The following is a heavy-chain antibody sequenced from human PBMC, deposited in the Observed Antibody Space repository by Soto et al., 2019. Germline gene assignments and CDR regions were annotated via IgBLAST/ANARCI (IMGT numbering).Heavy chain of an antibody. CDR3: ACTSSGDYVF. J-gene: IGHJ4*02. D-gene: IGHD3-16*01. V-gene: IGHV2-5*02. Sequence: GLDLEWLALIYWDDDKRYSPSLKSRLTITKDTSKNQVVLTMTNMDPVDTATYYCACTSSGDYVFWGQGTLVTVSS. CDR2: IYWDDDK.